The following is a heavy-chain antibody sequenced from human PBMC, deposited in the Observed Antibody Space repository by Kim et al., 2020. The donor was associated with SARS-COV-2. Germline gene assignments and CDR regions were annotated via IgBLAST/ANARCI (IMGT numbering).Heavy chain of an antibody. Sequence: GGSLRLSCTASGFTFGDYAMSWVRQAPGKGLEWVGFIRSKAYGGTTEYAASVKGRFTISRDDSKSIAYLQMNSLKTEDTAVYYCTNEAYYDSSGYITDYWGQGTLVTVSS. J-gene: IGHJ4*02. CDR1: GFTFGDYA. CDR3: TNEAYYDSSGYITDY. V-gene: IGHV3-49*04. D-gene: IGHD3-22*01. CDR2: IRSKAYGGTT.